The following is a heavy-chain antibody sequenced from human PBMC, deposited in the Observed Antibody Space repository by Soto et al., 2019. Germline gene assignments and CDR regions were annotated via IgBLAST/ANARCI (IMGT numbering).Heavy chain of an antibody. D-gene: IGHD5-12*01. J-gene: IGHJ4*02. CDR3: ARAWRDIVATSDDYYFDY. CDR2: IGTAGDT. Sequence: LRLSCAASGFTFSSYDMHWVRQATGKGLEWVSAIGTAGDTYYPGSVKGRFTISRENAKNSLYLQMNSLRAGDTAVYYCARAWRDIVATSDDYYFDYWGQGTLVTVSS. CDR1: GFTFSSYD. V-gene: IGHV3-13*01.